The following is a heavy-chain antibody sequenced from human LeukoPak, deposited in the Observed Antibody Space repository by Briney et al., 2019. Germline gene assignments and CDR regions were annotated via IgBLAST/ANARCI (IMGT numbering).Heavy chain of an antibody. Sequence: PSETLSLTCTVSGGSISSGSYYWSWIRQPAGKGLEWIGRIYTSGSTNYNPSLKSRVTISVDTSKNQFSLKLSSVTAPDTAVYYCASEDGYNWVRAFDIWGQGTMVTVSS. V-gene: IGHV4-61*02. CDR3: ASEDGYNWVRAFDI. J-gene: IGHJ3*02. CDR2: IYTSGST. D-gene: IGHD5-24*01. CDR1: GGSISSGSYY.